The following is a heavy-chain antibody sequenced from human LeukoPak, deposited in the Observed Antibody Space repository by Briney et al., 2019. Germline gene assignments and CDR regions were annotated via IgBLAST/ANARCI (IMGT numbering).Heavy chain of an antibody. Sequence: GASVKVSCKASGYTFTGYYMHWVRQAPGQGLEWMGWINPNSGGTSYAQKFQGRVTMTRDTSISTAYMELSRLRSDDTAVYYCARGGGYSYGYVDYWGQGTLVTVSS. CDR1: GYTFTGYY. CDR2: INPNSGGT. D-gene: IGHD5-18*01. CDR3: ARGGGYSYGYVDY. V-gene: IGHV1-2*02. J-gene: IGHJ4*02.